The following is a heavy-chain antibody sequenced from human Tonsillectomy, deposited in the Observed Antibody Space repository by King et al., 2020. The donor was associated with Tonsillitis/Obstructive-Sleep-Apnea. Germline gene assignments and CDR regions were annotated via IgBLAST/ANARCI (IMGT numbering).Heavy chain of an antibody. CDR1: GGSISGFY. J-gene: IGHJ1*01. CDR2: IHYTGGT. V-gene: IGHV4-59*01. Sequence: LQLQESGPGLVKPSETLSLTCTVSGGSISGFYWNWIRQPPGKGLEWIGHIHYTGGTNYNPALRSRVTISVDTSKNQLSLELGSVTAADTAIYYCARLGYCSSSRCLSDYGGQGTLVTVP. CDR3: ARLGYCSSSRCLSDY. D-gene: IGHD2-2*01.